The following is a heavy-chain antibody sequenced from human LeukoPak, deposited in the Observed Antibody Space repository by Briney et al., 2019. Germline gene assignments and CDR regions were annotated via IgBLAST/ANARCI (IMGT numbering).Heavy chain of an antibody. D-gene: IGHD2-15*01. CDR2: MNPNSGNT. CDR3: ARTEVGYCSGGSCPRPDYYYYYMDV. CDR1: GYTFTSYD. J-gene: IGHJ6*03. V-gene: IGHV1-8*03. Sequence: ASVKVSCKASGYTFTSYDINWVRQATGQGLEWMGWMNPNSGNTGYAQKFQGRVTITRNTSISTAYMELSSLRSEDTAVYYCARTEVGYCSGGSCPRPDYYYYYMDVWGKGTTVTVSS.